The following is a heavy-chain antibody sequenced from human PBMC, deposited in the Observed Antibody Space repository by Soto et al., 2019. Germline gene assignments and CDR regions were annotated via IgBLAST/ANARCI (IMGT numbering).Heavy chain of an antibody. Sequence: QVHLQQWGAGLLKPSETLSLTCGVYGGSFGTSYWAWIRQSPEKGLEWIGEINHNGDSNYNPSLKMRVTISLDMSENQFSLKLTPVAAADTAVYYCARVTRFPDAFDIWGPGTPVIVSS. CDR2: INHNGDS. CDR1: GGSFGTSY. V-gene: IGHV4-34*01. J-gene: IGHJ3*02. CDR3: ARVTRFPDAFDI.